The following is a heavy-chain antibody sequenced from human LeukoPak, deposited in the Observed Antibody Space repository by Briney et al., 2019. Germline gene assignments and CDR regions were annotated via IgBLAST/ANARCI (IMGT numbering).Heavy chain of an antibody. CDR1: GYTFTSYY. J-gene: IGHJ6*02. CDR2: INPSGGST. CDR3: ARARIDGYKPPIYYYYGMDV. D-gene: IGHD5-24*01. Sequence: ASVKVSCKASGYTFTSYYMHWVRQAPGQGLEWMGIINPSGGSTSYAQKFQGRVTMTRDTSTSTVYMELSSLRSEDTAVYYCARARIDGYKPPIYYYYGMDVWGQGTTVTVSS. V-gene: IGHV1-46*01.